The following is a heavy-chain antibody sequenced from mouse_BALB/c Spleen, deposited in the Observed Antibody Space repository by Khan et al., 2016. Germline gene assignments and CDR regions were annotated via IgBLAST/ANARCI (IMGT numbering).Heavy chain of an antibody. D-gene: IGHD2-1*01. CDR3: VRQGGNYDYYAMDY. CDR1: GFTFNTYA. J-gene: IGHJ4*01. Sequence: EVQLVESGGGLVQPKGSLKLSCAASGFTFNTYAMNWVRQAPGKGLEWVARIRSKSNNYATYYADSVKDRFTISRDDSQSMLYLQMNNLKTEDTAMYYWVRQGGNYDYYAMDYWGQGTSVTVSS. CDR2: IRSKSNNYAT. V-gene: IGHV10-1*02.